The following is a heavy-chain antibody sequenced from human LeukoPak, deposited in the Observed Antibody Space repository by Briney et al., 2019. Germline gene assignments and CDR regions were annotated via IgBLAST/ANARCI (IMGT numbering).Heavy chain of an antibody. Sequence: SETLSLTCTVSGGSISSYYWSWTRQPPGKGLEWIGYIHYSGSTNYNPPLKSRVTMSLDTSKNQFSLKLSSVTAADTAIYFCAGDYGSNNSWGQGTLVTVSS. J-gene: IGHJ4*02. D-gene: IGHD4-23*01. V-gene: IGHV4-59*01. CDR2: IHYSGST. CDR3: AGDYGSNNS. CDR1: GGSISSYY.